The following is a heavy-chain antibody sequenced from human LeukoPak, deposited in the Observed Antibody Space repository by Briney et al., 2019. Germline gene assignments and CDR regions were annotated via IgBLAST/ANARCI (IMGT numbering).Heavy chain of an antibody. J-gene: IGHJ5*01. CDR1: GFTFNKYG. Sequence: GGSLRLSCVASGFTFNKYGVHWVRQAPGKGLEWVAVIWYDGSYEYFADSVKGRLAISRDDDKNTVTLQMNSLRVEDTAVYYCARDGSGLAVRGWFDFWGQGTLVTVSS. V-gene: IGHV3-33*01. CDR3: ARDGSGLAVRGWFDF. CDR2: IWYDGSYE. D-gene: IGHD3-10*01.